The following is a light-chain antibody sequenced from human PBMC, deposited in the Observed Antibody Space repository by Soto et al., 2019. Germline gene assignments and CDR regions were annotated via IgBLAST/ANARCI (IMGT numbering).Light chain of an antibody. CDR3: QQYGSSPRT. CDR1: QSVSSSY. J-gene: IGKJ1*01. V-gene: IGKV3-20*01. Sequence: EIVWTECPGTLSLAPGERATLSCRASQSVSSSYLGWYQQKPGQAPRLLIYDASSRATGIPDRFSGSGSGTEFTLTISRLEPEDFAVYYCQQYGSSPRTFGQGTKVEIK. CDR2: DAS.